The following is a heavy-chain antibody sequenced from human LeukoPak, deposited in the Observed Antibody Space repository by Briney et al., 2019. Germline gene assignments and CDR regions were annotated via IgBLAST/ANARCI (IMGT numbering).Heavy chain of an antibody. V-gene: IGHV3-7*01. J-gene: IGHJ3*02. CDR1: RFSFGNYW. CDR2: INQDGSVK. D-gene: IGHD3-22*01. CDR3: ARDSEHYDSGAYYDALDM. Sequence: GGTLRLSCEGSRFSFGNYWMNWVRQAPGKGLEWVANINQDGSVKHYMDSVKGRFTISRDNAKNSLYLQMDSLRADDTAVYYCARDSEHYDSGAYYDALDMWGQGTLVSVSS.